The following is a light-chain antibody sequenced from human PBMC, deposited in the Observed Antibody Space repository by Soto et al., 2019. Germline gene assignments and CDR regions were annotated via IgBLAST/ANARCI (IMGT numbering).Light chain of an antibody. Sequence: DIQMTQSPSSLSASVGDRVTITCRASQTIGKNLNWYQQEPGKAPKLLIYAASTLQSGVPSRFIGSGSGTDFTLTISSLQSEDFSIYFCQQTYNSSPYTFGQGTKLAIK. CDR1: QTIGKN. V-gene: IGKV1-39*01. CDR2: AAS. CDR3: QQTYNSSPYT. J-gene: IGKJ2*01.